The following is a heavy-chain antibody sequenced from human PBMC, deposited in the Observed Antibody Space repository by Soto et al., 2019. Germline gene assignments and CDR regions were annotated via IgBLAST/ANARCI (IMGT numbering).Heavy chain of an antibody. CDR2: ISSSSTI. J-gene: IGHJ4*02. Sequence: EVQLVESGGGLVQPGGSLRLSCAASGFTFSSYSMNWVRQAPGKGLEWVSYISSSSTIYYADSVKGRFTISRDNAKNSLYLQMNSLRAEDTAVYYCARGLWSGYYLGFDYWGQGTLVTVSS. CDR1: GFTFSSYS. CDR3: ARGLWSGYYLGFDY. V-gene: IGHV3-48*01. D-gene: IGHD3-3*01.